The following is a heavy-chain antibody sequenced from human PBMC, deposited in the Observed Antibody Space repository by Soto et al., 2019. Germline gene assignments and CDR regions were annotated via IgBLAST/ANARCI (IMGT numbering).Heavy chain of an antibody. Sequence: SVKVSCKASGGTFCSDAITWVRQAPGQGLEWVGRIIPIFGTTNYAQNLQGRVTISADKSTLTSYMELHSLTSDDTALYYCARDRTDSGYYANWLDPWGQGTQVTSPQ. CDR1: GGTFCSDA. CDR2: IIPIFGTT. CDR3: ARDRTDSGYYANWLDP. D-gene: IGHD3-22*01. J-gene: IGHJ5*02. V-gene: IGHV1-69*06.